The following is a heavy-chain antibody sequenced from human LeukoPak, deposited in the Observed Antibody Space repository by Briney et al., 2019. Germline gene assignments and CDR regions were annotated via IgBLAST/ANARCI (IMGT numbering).Heavy chain of an antibody. CDR2: IYYSGST. Sequence: SETLSLTCSVSGDSIIDYYWNWIRQTPGKGLEWIGYIYYSGSTNYNPSLKSRVTISVDTSKNQFSLKLSSVTAADTAVYYCARGPYYYDSSGYPPVRYYYGMDVWGQGTTVTVSS. CDR1: GDSIIDYY. CDR3: ARGPYYYDSSGYPPVRYYYGMDV. V-gene: IGHV4-59*01. J-gene: IGHJ6*02. D-gene: IGHD3-22*01.